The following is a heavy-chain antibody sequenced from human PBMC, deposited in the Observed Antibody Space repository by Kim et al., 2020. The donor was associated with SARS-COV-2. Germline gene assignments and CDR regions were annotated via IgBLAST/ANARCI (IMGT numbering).Heavy chain of an antibody. D-gene: IGHD3-10*01. Sequence: GGSLRLSCAGSGFRFGGYSMNWVRQAPGKGLEWVAYISGSSDAIYYADSVKGRFTISRVNAESSLFLQMDSLKHEDSAVYYCARFIGDRFEGSCFLEY. CDR1: GFRFGGYS. CDR2: ISGSSDAI. CDR3: ARFIGDRFEGSCFLEY. V-gene: IGHV3-48*02. J-gene: IGHJ1*01.